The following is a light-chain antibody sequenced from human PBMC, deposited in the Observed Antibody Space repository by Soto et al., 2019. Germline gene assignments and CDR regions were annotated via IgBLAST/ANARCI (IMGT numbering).Light chain of an antibody. J-gene: IGKJ3*01. Sequence: AIQMSQSPSSLSASVGDRVTITCRASQDIRNDLGWYQQKPGQAPNLLIYAASTLQSGVPSRCSGSGSGTDFTLTNSSVQPEDFATYYCLLDYTYQFTFGPGTKVDIQ. CDR1: QDIRND. V-gene: IGKV1-6*01. CDR2: AAS. CDR3: LLDYTYQFT.